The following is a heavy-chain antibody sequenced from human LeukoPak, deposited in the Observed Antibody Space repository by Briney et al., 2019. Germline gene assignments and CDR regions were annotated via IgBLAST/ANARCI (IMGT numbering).Heavy chain of an antibody. J-gene: IGHJ6*03. CDR1: GFTFSDYY. Sequence: GGSLRLSCAASGFTFSDYYMSWIRQAPGKGLEWVSYISSSGSTIYYADSVKGRFTISRDNVKNSLYLQMNSLRAEDTAVYYCARLVELERRLGYYYYMDVWGKGTTVTVSS. CDR2: ISSSGSTI. D-gene: IGHD1-1*01. V-gene: IGHV3-11*04. CDR3: ARLVELERRLGYYYYMDV.